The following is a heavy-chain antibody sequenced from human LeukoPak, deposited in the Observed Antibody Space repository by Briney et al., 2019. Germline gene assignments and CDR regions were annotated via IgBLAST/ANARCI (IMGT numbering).Heavy chain of an antibody. V-gene: IGHV3-30*18. CDR3: AKDGVVPAAMRRDVYYYYGMDV. Sequence: GGSLRLSCAASGFTFSIYGMHWVRQAPGKGLGCVAVISYDGSKKYYADSVKGRLTVSRDNSKNTLYLQMNSLRAEDTAVFYCAKDGVVPAAMRRDVYYYYGMDVWGQGTTVSVSS. CDR2: ISYDGSKK. D-gene: IGHD2-2*01. J-gene: IGHJ6*02. CDR1: GFTFSIYG.